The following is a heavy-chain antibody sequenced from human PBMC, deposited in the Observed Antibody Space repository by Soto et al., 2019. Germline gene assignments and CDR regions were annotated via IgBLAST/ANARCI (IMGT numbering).Heavy chain of an antibody. J-gene: IGHJ4*02. CDR1: GGSISSYY. V-gene: IGHV4-59*01. CDR2: IYYSGST. D-gene: IGHD1-26*01. Sequence: SETLSLSCTVSGGSISSYYWSWIRQPPGKGLEWIGYIYYSGSTNYNPSLKSRVTISVDTSKNTFSLKLSSVTAADTAVYYCARGATTPENFDYWAQGTLVKVSS. CDR3: ARGATTPENFDY.